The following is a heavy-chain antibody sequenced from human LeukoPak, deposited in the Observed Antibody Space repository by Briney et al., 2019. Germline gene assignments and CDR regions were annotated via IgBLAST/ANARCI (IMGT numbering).Heavy chain of an antibody. CDR1: GFTFSSYA. Sequence: GGSLRLSCAASGFTFSSYAMHWVRQAPGKGLEWVAVISYDGSNKYYADSVKGRFTISRDNSKNTLYLQMNSLRAEDTAVYYCAKEYRWGIVVVVAAYTLFDYWGQGTLVTVSS. V-gene: IGHV3-30*04. J-gene: IGHJ4*02. CDR2: ISYDGSNK. D-gene: IGHD2-15*01. CDR3: AKEYRWGIVVVVAAYTLFDY.